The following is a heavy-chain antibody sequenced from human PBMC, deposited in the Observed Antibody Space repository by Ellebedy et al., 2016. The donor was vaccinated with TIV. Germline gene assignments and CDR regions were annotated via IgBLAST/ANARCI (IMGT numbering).Heavy chain of an antibody. J-gene: IGHJ2*01. V-gene: IGHV4-34*01. D-gene: IGHD1-20*01. CDR3: ARGNFQDVDLDHWYFDL. CDR1: GGSFRGHS. Sequence: SQTLSLTCAVYGGSFRGHSWSWVRQPPGKGLEWIGEINHRGSTSYNRSLRSRVTISIDPSKHQFSLRLSAVTAADTAVYYCARGNFQDVDLDHWYFDLWGRGTLVTVSS. CDR2: INHRGST.